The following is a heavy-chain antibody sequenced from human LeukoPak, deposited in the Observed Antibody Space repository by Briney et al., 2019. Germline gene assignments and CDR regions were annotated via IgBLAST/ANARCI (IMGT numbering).Heavy chain of an antibody. CDR1: GFAFSSYL. CDR2: INQDGNSQ. J-gene: IGHJ4*02. V-gene: IGHV3-7*01. CDR3: ARSLWPVDY. Sequence: PGGSLRLSCEASGFAFSSYLASWVRQAPGKGLEWVANINQDGNSQNYVDSVRGRFTISKDNAKNSVYLQMNSLRAEDTAVYYCARSLWPVDYWGQGILVTVSS. D-gene: IGHD2-21*01.